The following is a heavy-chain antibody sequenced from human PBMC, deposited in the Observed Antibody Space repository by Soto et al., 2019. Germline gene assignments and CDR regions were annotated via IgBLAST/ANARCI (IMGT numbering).Heavy chain of an antibody. CDR1: VGSFSIDR. D-gene: IGHD6-13*01. CDR3: VRASGATLRSS. J-gene: IGHJ4*02. V-gene: IGHV1-69*01. CDR2: IVPIRRTA. Sequence: SVXGAWKCSVGSFSIDRSGCGRQAPGQGLEWVGGIVPIRRTADYAQTFQGRVSITADESARTSYMELRSLRSQDTAVYYCVRASGATLRSSWGQPPLV.